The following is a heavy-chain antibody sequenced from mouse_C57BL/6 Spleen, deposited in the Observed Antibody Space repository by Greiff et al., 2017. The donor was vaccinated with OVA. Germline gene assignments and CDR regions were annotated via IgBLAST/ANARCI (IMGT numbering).Heavy chain of an antibody. Sequence: QVHVKQPGAELVRPGTSVKLSCKASGYTFTSYWMHWVKQRPGQGLEWIGVIDPSDSYTNYNQKFKGKATLTVDTSSSTAYMQLSSLTSEDSAVYYCASDGYYAYWGQGTLVTDSA. V-gene: IGHV1-59*01. CDR1: GYTFTSYW. CDR2: IDPSDSYT. CDR3: ASDGYYAY. D-gene: IGHD2-3*01. J-gene: IGHJ3*01.